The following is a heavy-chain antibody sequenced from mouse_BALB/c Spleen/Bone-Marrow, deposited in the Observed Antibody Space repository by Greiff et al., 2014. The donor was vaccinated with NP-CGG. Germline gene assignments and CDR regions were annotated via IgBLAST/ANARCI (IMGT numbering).Heavy chain of an antibody. Sequence: VQLQQSGPELVKPGASVKMSCKASGYTFTSYFIHWVKQRPGQGLEWIGWIYPGDGSTKYNEKFKVKTTLTAGKSSSTAYMFLSSLTSEDSAIYFCAYYRYDEYFDVWGAGTTVTVSS. D-gene: IGHD2-14*01. CDR1: GYTFTSYF. CDR3: AYYRYDEYFDV. CDR2: IYPGDGST. J-gene: IGHJ1*01. V-gene: IGHV1S56*01.